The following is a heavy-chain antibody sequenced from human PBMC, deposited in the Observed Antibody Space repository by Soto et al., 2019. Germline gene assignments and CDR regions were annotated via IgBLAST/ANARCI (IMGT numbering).Heavy chain of an antibody. J-gene: IGHJ6*02. Sequence: SQTLSLTCAISGDSVSSNSAAWNWSRQSPSRGLEWLGRTYYRSKWYNDYAVSVKSRITINPDTSKNQFSLQLNSVTPEDTAVYYCARDRGRVTIFGVVKRLGMDVWGQGTTVTVSS. CDR1: GDSVSSNSAA. V-gene: IGHV6-1*01. CDR3: ARDRGRVTIFGVVKRLGMDV. D-gene: IGHD3-3*01. CDR2: TYYRSKWYN.